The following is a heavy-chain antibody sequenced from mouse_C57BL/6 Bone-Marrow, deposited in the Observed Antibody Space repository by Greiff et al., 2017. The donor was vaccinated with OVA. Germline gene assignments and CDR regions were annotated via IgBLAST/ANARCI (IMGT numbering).Heavy chain of an antibody. D-gene: IGHD2-12*01. V-gene: IGHV1-81*01. CDR2: IYPRSGNT. J-gene: IGHJ2*01. CDR3: ARSYYKDY. CDR1: GYTFTSYG. Sequence: VQRVESGAELARPGASVKLSCKASGYTFTSYGISWVKQRTGQGLEWIGEIYPRSGNTYYNEKFKGKATLTADKSSSTAYMELRSLTSEDSAVYFCARSYYKDYWGQGTTLTVSS.